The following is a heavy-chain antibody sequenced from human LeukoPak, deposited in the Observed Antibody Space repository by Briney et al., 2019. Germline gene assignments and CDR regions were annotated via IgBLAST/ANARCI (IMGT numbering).Heavy chain of an antibody. CDR3: LCVIPTVTIFDY. CDR1: GGSISHSNSC. J-gene: IGHJ4*02. Sequence: SETLSLTCSVSGGSISHSNSCWGWIRQPPGKGLEWVGSVYHSGTTYYNPSLKSRVSISVDTSRNQFSLRLTSVTAADTAVYYCLCVIPTVTIFDYWGQGSLVTVSS. D-gene: IGHD4-17*01. CDR2: VYHSGTT. V-gene: IGHV4-39*07.